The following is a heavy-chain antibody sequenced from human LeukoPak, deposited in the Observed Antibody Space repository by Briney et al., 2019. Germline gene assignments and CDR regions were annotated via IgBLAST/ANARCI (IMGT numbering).Heavy chain of an antibody. V-gene: IGHV4-34*01. CDR3: TRGRPYYDSSDYYYPLFDY. D-gene: IGHD3-22*01. CDR2: INHSGST. Sequence: SETLSLTCAVYGGSFSGYYWSWIRQPPGKGLEWIGEINHSGSTNYIPSLKSRVTISVDTSKNQFSLKLSSVTAADTAVYYCTRGRPYYDSSDYYYPLFDYWGQGTLVTVSS. J-gene: IGHJ4*02. CDR1: GGSFSGYY.